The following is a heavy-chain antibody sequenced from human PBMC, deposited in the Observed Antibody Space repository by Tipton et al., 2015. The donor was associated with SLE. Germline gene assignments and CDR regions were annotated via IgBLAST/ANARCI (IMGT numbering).Heavy chain of an antibody. J-gene: IGHJ4*02. CDR1: GASISSNNYY. V-gene: IGHV4-39*07. CDR3: ARGRRQAAGNDF. Sequence: LRLSCTVSGASISSNNYYWGWVRRPPGKGLEWIGRIYYSGSTYYNPSLKSRVTISIETSKNQFSLKLSSVTAADTAVYFCARGRRQAAGNDFWGQGILVTVSS. D-gene: IGHD6-13*01. CDR2: IYYSGST.